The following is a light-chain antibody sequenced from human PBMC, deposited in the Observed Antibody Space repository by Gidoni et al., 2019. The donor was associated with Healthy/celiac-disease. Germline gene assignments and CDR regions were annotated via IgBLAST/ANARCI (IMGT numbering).Light chain of an antibody. Sequence: ELVLTQSPGTLSLSPGERATLSCRASQSVSSSYLAWYQQKPGQAPRLLIYGASSRATGIPDRFSGSGSGTDFTLTISRLEPEDFAVYYCQQYGSSPSFXQXTRLEIK. CDR1: QSVSSSY. CDR3: QQYGSSPS. J-gene: IGKJ5*01. V-gene: IGKV3-20*01. CDR2: GAS.